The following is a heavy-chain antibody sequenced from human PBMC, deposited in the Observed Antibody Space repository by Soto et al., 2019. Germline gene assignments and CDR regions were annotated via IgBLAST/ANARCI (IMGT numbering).Heavy chain of an antibody. CDR2: INPNSGGT. Sequence: ASVKVSCKASGYTFTGYYMHWVRQAPGQGLEWMGWINPNSGGTNYAQKFQGWVTMTRDTSISTAYMELSRLRSDDTAVYYCARDRYSSGCHAYDAFEIWVQGTMVTVAS. J-gene: IGHJ3*02. CDR1: GYTFTGYY. CDR3: ARDRYSSGCHAYDAFEI. V-gene: IGHV1-2*04. D-gene: IGHD6-19*01.